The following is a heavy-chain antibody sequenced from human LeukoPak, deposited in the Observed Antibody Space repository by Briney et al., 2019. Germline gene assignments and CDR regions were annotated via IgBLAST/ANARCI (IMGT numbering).Heavy chain of an antibody. CDR2: INTNTGNP. D-gene: IGHD5-18*01. J-gene: IGHJ4*02. CDR3: ARGGMAVDTARSRRGPAPY. Sequence: ASVKVSCKASGYTFTSYGISWVRQAPGQGLEWMGWINTNTGNPTYAQGFTGRFVFSLDTSVSTAYLQISSLKAEDTAVYYCARGGMAVDTARSRRGPAPYWGQGTLVTVSS. CDR1: GYTFTSYG. V-gene: IGHV7-4-1*02.